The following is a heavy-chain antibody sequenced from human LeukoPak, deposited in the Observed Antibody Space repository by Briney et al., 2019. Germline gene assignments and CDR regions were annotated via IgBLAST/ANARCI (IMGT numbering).Heavy chain of an antibody. J-gene: IGHJ2*01. CDR1: GYSISSGYY. CDR3: ARNVDWYFDL. Sequence: SETQSLTCTVSGYSISSGYYWGWIRQPPGKGLEWIGSIYHSGSTYYNPSLKSRVTISLDTSKSQFSLKLSSVTAADTAVYYCARNVDWYFDLWGRGTLVTVYS. CDR2: IYHSGST. V-gene: IGHV4-38-2*02.